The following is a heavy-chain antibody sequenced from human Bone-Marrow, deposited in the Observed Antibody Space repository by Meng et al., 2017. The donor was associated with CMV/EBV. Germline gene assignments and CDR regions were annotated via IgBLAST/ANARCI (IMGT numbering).Heavy chain of an antibody. CDR2: INPSGGST. J-gene: IGHJ5*02. CDR1: GYTFTSYY. V-gene: IGHV1-46*01. CDR3: ARETASSWNEGWFDP. Sequence: ASVKVSCKASGYTFTSYYMHWVRQAPGQGLEWMGIINPSGGSTSYAQKFQGRVTMTRDTSISTAYMELSRLRSDDTAVYYCARETASSWNEGWFDPWGQGTLVTVSS. D-gene: IGHD6-13*01.